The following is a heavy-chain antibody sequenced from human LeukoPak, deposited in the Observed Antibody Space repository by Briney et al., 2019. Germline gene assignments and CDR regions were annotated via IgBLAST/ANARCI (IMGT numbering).Heavy chain of an antibody. CDR1: GFTVSSNY. CDR2: IYSGGST. V-gene: IGHV3-53*05. D-gene: IGHD1-26*01. CDR3: ARDSSGSYYPHNYYMDV. Sequence: GGSLRLSCAASGFTVSSNYMSWVRQAPGKGLEWVSVIYSGGSTYYADSVKGRFTISRDNSKNTLYLQMNSLRAEDTAVYYCARDSSGSYYPHNYYMDVWGKGTTVTVSS. J-gene: IGHJ6*03.